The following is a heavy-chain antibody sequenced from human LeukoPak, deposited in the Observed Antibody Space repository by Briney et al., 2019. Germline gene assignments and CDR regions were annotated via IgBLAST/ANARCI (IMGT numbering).Heavy chain of an antibody. CDR2: IIPIFGTA. D-gene: IGHD2-2*03. CDR3: ARDRRFGYCSSTSCLTYYGMDV. J-gene: IGHJ6*02. Sequence: SVKVSCKASGGTFSSYAISWVRQAPGQGLEWMGGIIPIFGTANYAQKFQGRVTITADESTSTAYMELSSLRSEDTAVYYCARDRRFGYCSSTSCLTYYGMDVWGQGTTVTVSS. CDR1: GGTFSSYA. V-gene: IGHV1-69*13.